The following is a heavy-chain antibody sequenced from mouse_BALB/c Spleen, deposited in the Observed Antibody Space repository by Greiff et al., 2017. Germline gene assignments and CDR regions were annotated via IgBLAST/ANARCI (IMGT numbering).Heavy chain of an antibody. CDR1: GYSITSDYA. D-gene: IGHD2-3*01. J-gene: IGHJ2*01. CDR2: ISYSGST. CDR3: ARREYYDGPFDY. V-gene: IGHV3-2*02. Sequence: EVQLQESGPGLVKPSQSLSLTCTVTGYSITSDYAWNWIRQLPGNKLEWMGYISYSGSTSYKPSLKSRISITRDTSKNQFFLQLNSVTTEDTATYYCARREYYDGPFDYWGQGTTLTVSS.